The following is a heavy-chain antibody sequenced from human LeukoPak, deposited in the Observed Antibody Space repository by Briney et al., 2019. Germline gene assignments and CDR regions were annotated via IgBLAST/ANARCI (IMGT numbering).Heavy chain of an antibody. V-gene: IGHV3-33*01. D-gene: IGHD1/OR15-1a*01. Sequence: GRSLRLSCVASGFTFSSHGMHWIRQAAGEGLEWVAVIWYDGSDKYYADSVKGRFIISRDNSKNTLDLQMNSLRAEDTAVYYCARWGNNKILDYWGQGTLVTVSS. CDR1: GFTFSSHG. CDR3: ARWGNNKILDY. CDR2: IWYDGSDK. J-gene: IGHJ4*02.